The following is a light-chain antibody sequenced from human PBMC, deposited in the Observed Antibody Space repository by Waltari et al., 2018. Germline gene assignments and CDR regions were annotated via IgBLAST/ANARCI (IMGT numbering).Light chain of an antibody. Sequence: LPCRTSQGVGNNLAWYQQKPGQPPRLLIYDASKRATGIPARFSGSGSGTDFTLIISSLEPEDFAVYYCQQRINWFTFGPGTKVDLK. CDR3: QQRINWFT. V-gene: IGKV3-11*01. CDR2: DAS. J-gene: IGKJ3*01. CDR1: QGVGNN.